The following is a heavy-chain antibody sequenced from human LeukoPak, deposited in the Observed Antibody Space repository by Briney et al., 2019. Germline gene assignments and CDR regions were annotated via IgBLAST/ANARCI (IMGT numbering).Heavy chain of an antibody. J-gene: IGHJ4*02. Sequence: PSETLSLTCAVYGGSFSGYYWSWIRQPPGKGLEWIGEINHSGSTNYNPSLKSRVTISVDTSKNQFSLKLSSVTAADTAVYYCARDGSGYVGYWGQGTLVTVSS. CDR1: GGSFSGYY. CDR2: INHSGST. D-gene: IGHD5-12*01. V-gene: IGHV4-34*01. CDR3: ARDGSGYVGY.